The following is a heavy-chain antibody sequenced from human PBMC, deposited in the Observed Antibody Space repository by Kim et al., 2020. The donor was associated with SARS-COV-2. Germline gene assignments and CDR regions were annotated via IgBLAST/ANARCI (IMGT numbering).Heavy chain of an antibody. CDR1: GFTFSSYG. CDR3: AKDRYYDSRGNYYYGMDV. Sequence: GGSLRLSCAASGFTFSSYGMHWVRQAPGKGLEWVAVISYDGSNKYYADSVKGRFTISRDNSKNTLYLQMNSLRAEDTAVYYCAKDRYYDSRGNYYYGMDVWGQGTTVTVSS. J-gene: IGHJ6*02. V-gene: IGHV3-30*18. D-gene: IGHD3-22*01. CDR2: ISYDGSNK.